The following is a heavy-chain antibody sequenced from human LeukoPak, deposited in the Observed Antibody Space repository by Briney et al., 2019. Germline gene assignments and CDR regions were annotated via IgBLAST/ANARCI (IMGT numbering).Heavy chain of an antibody. CDR1: GYNFANYW. CDR3: ARHPPEHGMDV. CDR2: IYPGDSDT. Sequence: PRESLKISCEASGYNFANYWIGWVRQMPGKGLEYMGIIYPGDSDTRYSPSFQGQVTFSADKSISTAYLQWSSLKASDTAMYYCARHPPEHGMDVWGQGTTVTVSS. V-gene: IGHV5-51*01. J-gene: IGHJ6*02.